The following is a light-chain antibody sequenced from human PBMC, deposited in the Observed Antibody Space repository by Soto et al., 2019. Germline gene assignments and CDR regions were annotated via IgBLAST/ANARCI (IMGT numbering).Light chain of an antibody. CDR1: SSNIGSNT. Sequence: QLVLTQPPSASGTPGQRVTISCSGSSSNIGSNTVNWYQQLPGTAPKLLIYSNDQRPSGVPDRFSGSKSGTSASLAISGLQSEDEADYYCAPWDDSLNGPVFGGGTQLTVL. CDR3: APWDDSLNGPV. V-gene: IGLV1-44*01. CDR2: SND. J-gene: IGLJ2*01.